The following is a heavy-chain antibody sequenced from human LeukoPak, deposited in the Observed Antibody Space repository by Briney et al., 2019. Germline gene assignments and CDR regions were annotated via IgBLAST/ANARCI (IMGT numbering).Heavy chain of an antibody. CDR1: GFSFSEHG. CDR3: ARDRYFGSDGFDI. Sequence: QPGGSLRLFCAASGFSFSEHGMHWVRQAPGKGPEWVTVTWYDGSNNHYADSVKGRFTISRDNSKNTVFLEMNSLRAEDTAVYHCARDRYFGSDGFDIWGPGTMVIVSS. D-gene: IGHD3-10*01. CDR2: TWYDGSNN. J-gene: IGHJ3*02. V-gene: IGHV3-33*01.